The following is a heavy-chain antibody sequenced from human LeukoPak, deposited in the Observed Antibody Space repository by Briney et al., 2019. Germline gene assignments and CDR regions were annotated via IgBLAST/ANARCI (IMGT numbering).Heavy chain of an antibody. CDR1: GFSVSSNY. J-gene: IGHJ4*02. V-gene: IGHV3-66*01. Sequence: GGSLRLSCAASGFSVSSNYMNWVRHAPGKGLEWVSVIFSGGSTYYADSVKGRFTISRDNSKYTLYLQMNSLSAEDTAVYYCAREGRKYGSGSLYYFDYWGQGTLVTVSS. CDR3: AREGRKYGSGSLYYFDY. CDR2: IFSGGST. D-gene: IGHD3-10*01.